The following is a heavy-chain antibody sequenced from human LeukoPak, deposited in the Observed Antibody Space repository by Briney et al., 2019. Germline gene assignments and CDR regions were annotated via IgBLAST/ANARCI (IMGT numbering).Heavy chain of an antibody. CDR1: GGSFSGYY. CDR3: ARQSSSWSFDP. J-gene: IGHJ5*02. CDR2: INHSGST. V-gene: IGHV4-34*01. D-gene: IGHD6-13*01. Sequence: SETLSLTCAVYGGSFSGYYWSWIRQPPGKGLEWIGEINHSGSTNYNPSLKSRVTISVDMSKNQFSLKLSSVTAADTAVYYCARQSSSWSFDPWGQGTLVTVSS.